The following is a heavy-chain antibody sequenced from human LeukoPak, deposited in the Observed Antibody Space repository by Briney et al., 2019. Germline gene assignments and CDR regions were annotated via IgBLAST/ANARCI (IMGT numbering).Heavy chain of an antibody. V-gene: IGHV4-59*12. CDR3: ARETRLSDYGSGPGDY. Sequence: SETLSLTCTVSGGSISSYYWSWIRQPPGKGLEWIGYIYYSGSTNYNPSLKSRVTISVDTSKNQFSLKLSSVTAADTAVYYCARETRLSDYGSGPGDYWGQGTLVTVSS. D-gene: IGHD3-10*01. CDR2: IYYSGST. CDR1: GGSISSYY. J-gene: IGHJ4*02.